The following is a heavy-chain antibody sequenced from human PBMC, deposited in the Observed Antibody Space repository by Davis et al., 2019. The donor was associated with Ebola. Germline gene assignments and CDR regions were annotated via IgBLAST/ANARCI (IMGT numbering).Heavy chain of an antibody. CDR3: ARGGYGSGILLAAYEWFDP. D-gene: IGHD3-10*01. J-gene: IGHJ5*02. Sequence: GESLKISCAASGLTFSNAWMSWVRQTPGKGLEWVGRIKTKTEGGTTDYAAPVKGRFTISRDDSKTTVYLQMHSLKTEDTAVYYCARGGYGSGILLAAYEWFDPWGQGTLVTVSS. CDR1: GLTFSNAW. V-gene: IGHV3-15*01. CDR2: IKTKTEGGTT.